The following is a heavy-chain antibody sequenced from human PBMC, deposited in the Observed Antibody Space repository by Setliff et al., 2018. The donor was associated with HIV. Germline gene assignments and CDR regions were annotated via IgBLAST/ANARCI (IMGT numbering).Heavy chain of an antibody. D-gene: IGHD6-19*01. V-gene: IGHV4-39*01. CDR3: ASLVGGAVAGPY. CDR1: GGSISSSSYY. CDR2: IYYSGST. Sequence: PSETLSLTCTVSGGSISSSSYYWGWIRQPPGKGLEWIGSIYYSGSTYYNPSLKRRVTISVDTSKNQFSLKLSSVTAADTAVYYCASLVGGAVAGPYWGQGTLVTVSS. J-gene: IGHJ4*02.